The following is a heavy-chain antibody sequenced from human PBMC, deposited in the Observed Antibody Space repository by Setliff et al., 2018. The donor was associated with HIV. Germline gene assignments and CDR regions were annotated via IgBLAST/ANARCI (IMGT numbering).Heavy chain of an antibody. D-gene: IGHD6-6*01. V-gene: IGHV3-43*01. CDR3: VKNIGGYSSSSVFDY. CDR2: ISWDGGNT. CDR1: GFTFDDYT. J-gene: IGHJ4*02. Sequence: GGSLRLSCAASGFTFDDYTLHWVRQAPGKGLEWVSIISWDGGNTYYADSVKGRFTISRDNSKNSLYLQMNSLRTEDTALYYCVKNIGGYSSSSVFDYWGQGTLVTVSS.